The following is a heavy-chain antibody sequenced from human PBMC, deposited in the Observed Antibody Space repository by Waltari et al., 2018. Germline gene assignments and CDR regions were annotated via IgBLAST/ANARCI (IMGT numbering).Heavy chain of an antibody. CDR1: GFTFSSYS. D-gene: IGHD4-17*01. CDR3: ARDPGDYPVDY. Sequence: EVQLVESGGGLVKPGGSLRLSCAASGFTFSSYSMNWVRQAPGKGLEWVSSISSSSSYIYYADSVKGRFTISRDNAKNSLYPQMNSLRAEDTAVYYCARDPGDYPVDYWGQGTLVTVSS. V-gene: IGHV3-21*01. CDR2: ISSSSSYI. J-gene: IGHJ4*02.